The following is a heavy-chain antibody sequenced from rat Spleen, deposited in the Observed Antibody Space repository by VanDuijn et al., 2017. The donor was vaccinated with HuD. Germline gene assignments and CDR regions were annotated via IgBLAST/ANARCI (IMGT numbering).Heavy chain of an antibody. CDR3: ARAGYLRDWYFDF. Sequence: EVQLVESGGDLVQPGGSLKLSCAASGFTFSDYAMAWVRQAPEKGLEWVASIIYDGGNIYYRDSVRGRFIISRDDAKSTLYLQMDSLRSADTATYYCARAGYLRDWYFDFWGPGTMVTVSS. J-gene: IGHJ1*01. D-gene: IGHD2-2*01. CDR2: IIYDGGNI. CDR1: GFTFSDYA. V-gene: IGHV5-17*01.